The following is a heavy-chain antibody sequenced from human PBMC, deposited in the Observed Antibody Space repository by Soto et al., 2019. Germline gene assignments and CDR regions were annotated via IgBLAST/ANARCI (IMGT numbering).Heavy chain of an antibody. Sequence: PGGSLRLSCAASGFTFSDYYMSWIRQAPGKGLEWVSYISSSSSYTNYADSVKGRFTISRDNAKNSLYLQMNSLRAEDTAVYYCASLGPNFPQYYYDSSGYYSDYWGQGTLVTVSS. V-gene: IGHV3-11*06. D-gene: IGHD3-22*01. CDR3: ASLGPNFPQYYYDSSGYYSDY. CDR2: ISSSSSYT. CDR1: GFTFSDYY. J-gene: IGHJ4*02.